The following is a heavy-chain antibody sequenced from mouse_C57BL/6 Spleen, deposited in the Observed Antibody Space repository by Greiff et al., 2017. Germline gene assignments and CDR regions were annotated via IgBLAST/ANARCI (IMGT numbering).Heavy chain of an antibody. CDR3: ARGETAQATYYYAMDY. D-gene: IGHD3-2*02. Sequence: EVKLVESEGGLVQPGSSMKLSCTASGFTFSDYYMAWVRQVPEKGLEWVANINYDGSSTYYLDSLKSRFIISRDNAKNILYLQMSSLKSEDTATYYCARGETAQATYYYAMDYWGQGTSVTVSS. J-gene: IGHJ4*01. CDR2: INYDGSST. V-gene: IGHV5-16*01. CDR1: GFTFSDYY.